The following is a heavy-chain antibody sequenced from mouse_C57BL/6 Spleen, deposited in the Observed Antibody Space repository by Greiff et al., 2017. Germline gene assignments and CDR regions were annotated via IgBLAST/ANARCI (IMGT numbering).Heavy chain of an antibody. CDR3: ARSMVISAMDY. J-gene: IGHJ4*01. Sequence: QVQLQQPGAELVRPGSSVKLSCKASGYTFTSYWMDWVKQRPGQGLEWIGNIYPSDSETHYNQKFKDKATLTVDKSSSTTYMQLSILTSEDSAVYYCARSMVISAMDYWGQGTSVTVSS. CDR1: GYTFTSYW. CDR2: IYPSDSET. V-gene: IGHV1-61*01. D-gene: IGHD2-3*01.